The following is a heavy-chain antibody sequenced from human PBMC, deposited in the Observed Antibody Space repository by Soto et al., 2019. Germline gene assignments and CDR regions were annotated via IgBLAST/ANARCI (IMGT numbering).Heavy chain of an antibody. D-gene: IGHD3-3*01. J-gene: IGHJ5*02. CDR3: ARGLGRYYDFWSGSNWFDP. Sequence: ASVKVSFKASGYTFTSYDINWVRQATGQGLEWMGWMNPNSGNTGYAQKFQGRVTMTRNTSISTAYMELSSLRSEDTAVYYCARGLGRYYDFWSGSNWFDPWGQGTLVTVSS. CDR2: MNPNSGNT. CDR1: GYTFTSYD. V-gene: IGHV1-8*01.